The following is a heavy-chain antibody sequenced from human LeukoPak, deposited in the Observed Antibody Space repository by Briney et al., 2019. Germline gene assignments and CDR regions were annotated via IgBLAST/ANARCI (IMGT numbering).Heavy chain of an antibody. CDR3: ATGSPNYDILTGHSLNGGMDV. Sequence: ASVKVSCKASGYTFTGYHIHWVRQAPGQGLEWIGWFNPNSGGTNFAPKFQGRVTMTEDTSTDTAYMELSSLRSEDTAVYYCATGSPNYDILTGHSLNGGMDVWGQGTTVTVSS. D-gene: IGHD3-9*01. J-gene: IGHJ6*02. CDR2: FNPNSGGT. CDR1: GYTFTGYH. V-gene: IGHV1-2*02.